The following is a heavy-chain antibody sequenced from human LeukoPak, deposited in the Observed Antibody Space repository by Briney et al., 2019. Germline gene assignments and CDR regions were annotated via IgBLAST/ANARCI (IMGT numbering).Heavy chain of an antibody. V-gene: IGHV3-23*01. Sequence: GGSLRLSCAASGFTFSSYGMNWVRQAPGKGLEWVSGITGSGGSTYYGDSVKGRFTISRDNSKNTLYLQMNSLRAEDTAVYYCARKGPVVGATHYWGQGTLVTVSS. J-gene: IGHJ4*02. D-gene: IGHD1-26*01. CDR2: ITGSGGST. CDR1: GFTFSSYG. CDR3: ARKGPVVGATHY.